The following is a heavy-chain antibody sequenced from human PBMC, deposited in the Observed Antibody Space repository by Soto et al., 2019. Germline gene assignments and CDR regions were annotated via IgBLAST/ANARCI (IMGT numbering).Heavy chain of an antibody. CDR3: ARHSKGSYFYYGMDV. D-gene: IGHD3-10*01. V-gene: IGHV4-59*08. J-gene: IGHJ6*02. CDR2: IYYSGST. Sequence: WTWIRQPPGKGLEWVGYIYYSGSTNYSPSLKSRVSISIDTSKKQFSLKLSSVTAADTAVYYCARHSKGSYFYYGMDVWGQGTTVTVSS.